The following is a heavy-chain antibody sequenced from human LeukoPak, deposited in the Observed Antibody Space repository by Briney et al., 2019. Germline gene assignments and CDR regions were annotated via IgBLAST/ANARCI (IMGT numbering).Heavy chain of an antibody. CDR2: IYYSGST. V-gene: IGHV4-39*07. CDR3: ARDGHFPPEPLPRYFDY. J-gene: IGHJ4*02. CDR1: GASISSSSYY. Sequence: PSETLSLTCTVSGASISSSSYYWGWIRQPPGKGLEWIGNIYYSGSTYYNPSLKSRVTISIDTSKNQFSLKLSSVTAADTAVYYCARDGHFPPEPLPRYFDYWGQGTLVTVSS. D-gene: IGHD1-26*01.